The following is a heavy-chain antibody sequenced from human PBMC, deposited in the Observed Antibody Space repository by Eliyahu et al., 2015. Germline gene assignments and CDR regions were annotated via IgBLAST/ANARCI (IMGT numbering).Heavy chain of an antibody. J-gene: IGHJ4*02. D-gene: IGHD1-26*01. CDR3: ARGGLVGVDYHFDY. Sequence: QVQLRESGPGLVKPSETLSLTCSVSGDSISNYYAXWIRQPPGKGLEWIGFVYNVGITNYNPSLKSRVTISIDKSKNQFSLKLSSVTAADTAVYYCARGGLVGVDYHFDYWGQGTLVTVPS. CDR1: GDSISNYY. CDR2: VYNVGIT. V-gene: IGHV4-59*01.